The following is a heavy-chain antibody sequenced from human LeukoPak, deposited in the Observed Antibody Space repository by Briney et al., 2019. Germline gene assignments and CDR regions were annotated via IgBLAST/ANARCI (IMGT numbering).Heavy chain of an antibody. D-gene: IGHD6-6*01. J-gene: IGHJ4*02. Sequence: PGRSLRLSCAASGFTFSSYGMHWVRQAPGKGLEWVAFIRYDGSNKYYADSVKGRFTISRDNSKNTLYLQMNSLRAEDTAVYYCAKDQGIAARPVLFDYWGQGTLVTVSS. CDR3: AKDQGIAARPVLFDY. CDR2: IRYDGSNK. CDR1: GFTFSSYG. V-gene: IGHV3-30*02.